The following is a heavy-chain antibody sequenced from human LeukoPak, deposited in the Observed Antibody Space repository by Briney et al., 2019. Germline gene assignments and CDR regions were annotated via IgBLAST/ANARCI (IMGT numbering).Heavy chain of an antibody. CDR3: ARDRNIVVLPAAIPPGWFDP. D-gene: IGHD2-2*01. V-gene: IGHV3-11*01. CDR2: ISGSGDIM. Sequence: GGSLRLSCGASGFTFSDYYMSWIRQAPGKGLEWVSYISGSGDIMYYIDSVKGRFTISRDNAKNSLYLQMISLRAEDTAVYYCARDRNIVVLPAAIPPGWFDPWGQGTLVTVSS. CDR1: GFTFSDYY. J-gene: IGHJ5*02.